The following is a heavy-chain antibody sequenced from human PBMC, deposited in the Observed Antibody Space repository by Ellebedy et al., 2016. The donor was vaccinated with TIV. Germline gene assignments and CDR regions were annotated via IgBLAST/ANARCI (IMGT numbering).Heavy chain of an antibody. V-gene: IGHV4-4*07. CDR2: IYTSGST. CDR3: ATDKVRSYNWFDP. J-gene: IGHJ5*02. CDR1: GGSISSYY. D-gene: IGHD6-6*01. Sequence: MPGGSLRLSCTVSGGSISSYYWSCIRQPAGKGLEWIGRIYTSGSTNYNTSLKSRVTMSVDTSKNQFSLKLSSVTAADTAVYYCATDKVRSYNWFDPWGQGTLVTVSS.